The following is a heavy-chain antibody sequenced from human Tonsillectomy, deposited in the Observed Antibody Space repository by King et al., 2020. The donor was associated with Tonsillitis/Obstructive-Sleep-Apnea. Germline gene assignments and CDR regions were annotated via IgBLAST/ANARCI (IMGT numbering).Heavy chain of an antibody. Sequence: VQLVESGGDLVQPGGSLRLSCAASGFAFGNYWMTWVRQAPGNGLESVANIKQDGSQNYYVDSVKGRFTISRDNAKNSLCLQMDSLRPEDTAVYFCARGVIYYYEGCDFWGQGALVTVSS. V-gene: IGHV3-7*01. CDR3: ARGVIYYYEGCDF. CDR2: IKQDGSQN. CDR1: GFAFGNYW. J-gene: IGHJ4*02. D-gene: IGHD3-22*01.